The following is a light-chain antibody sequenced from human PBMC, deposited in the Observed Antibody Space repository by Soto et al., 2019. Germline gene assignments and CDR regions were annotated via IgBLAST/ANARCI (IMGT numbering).Light chain of an antibody. Sequence: QPALTQPASVSGSPGQSITISCTGTSSDVGGYNYVSWYQHHPGKAPKLVIYDVSDRPSGVSNRFSGSKSGNTASLTISGLQAEDEADFYCSSYTSSSTVVFGGGTKVTVL. CDR1: SSDVGGYNY. CDR2: DVS. V-gene: IGLV2-14*03. CDR3: SSYTSSSTVV. J-gene: IGLJ2*01.